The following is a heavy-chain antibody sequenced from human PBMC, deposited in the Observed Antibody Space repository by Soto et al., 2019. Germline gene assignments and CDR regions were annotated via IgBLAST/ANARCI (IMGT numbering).Heavy chain of an antibody. CDR2: RYSDGRS. Sequence: GGSLRLSCAGSGFPVRISDMTGLRPVPGKGLEWVSIRYSDGRSYHAESVKGRFTISTDDSENTLYLQMSSLRAEDTAVYYCAKRKYCPSTTCFDYWGQGTQVTVSS. CDR1: GFPVRISD. D-gene: IGHD2-2*01. J-gene: IGHJ4*02. V-gene: IGHV3-66*01. CDR3: AKRKYCPSTTCFDY.